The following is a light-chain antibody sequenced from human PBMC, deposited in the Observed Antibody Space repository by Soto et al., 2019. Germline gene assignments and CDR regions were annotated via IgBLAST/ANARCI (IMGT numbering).Light chain of an antibody. CDR3: ASWDDTLNGPV. V-gene: IGLV1-44*01. CDR2: GNN. CDR1: DSNLETNV. Sequence: QSVLTQPPSTSGTPGQRVTISCSGSDSNLETNVVSWYHQLPGTAPKVLIYGNNHRPSGVPDRFSGSKSGTSASLAISGLQSDDEGDFYCASWDDTLNGPVFGGGTKLAVL. J-gene: IGLJ3*02.